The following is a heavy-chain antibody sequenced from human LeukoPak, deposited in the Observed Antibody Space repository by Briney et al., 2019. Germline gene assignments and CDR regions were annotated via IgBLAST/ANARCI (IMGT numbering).Heavy chain of an antibody. D-gene: IGHD2-2*01. Sequence: GGSLRLSCAASGFTFSSYAMSWVRQAQGKGLEWVSSISGSGYNTYYANSVKGRFSISRDNSKNTLDLQMNSLRAEDTAVYYCAKDYIGYDQDFDYWGQGTLVTVSS. CDR3: AKDYIGYDQDFDY. CDR1: GFTFSSYA. J-gene: IGHJ4*02. CDR2: ISGSGYNT. V-gene: IGHV3-23*01.